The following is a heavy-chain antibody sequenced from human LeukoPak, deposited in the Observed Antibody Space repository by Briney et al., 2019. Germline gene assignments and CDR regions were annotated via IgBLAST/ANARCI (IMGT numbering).Heavy chain of an antibody. CDR2: INSDGSST. Sequence: PGGSLRLSCAASGFTFSSYWMHWVRHAPGKGLVWVSRINSDGSSTSYADSVKGRFTISRDNAKNTLCLQMNSLRAEDTAVYYCARETGSGYGMDVWGQGTTVTVSS. CDR1: GFTFSSYW. CDR3: ARETGSGYGMDV. V-gene: IGHV3-74*01. D-gene: IGHD3-10*01. J-gene: IGHJ6*02.